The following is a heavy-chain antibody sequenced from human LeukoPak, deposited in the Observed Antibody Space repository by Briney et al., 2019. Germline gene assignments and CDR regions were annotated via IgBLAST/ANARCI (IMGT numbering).Heavy chain of an antibody. CDR1: GFTFSSYA. Sequence: GSLRLSCAASGFTFSSYAMSWVRQPPGKGLEWIGSASYSGNTYYNPSLKSRVTILVDTSKNQFSLKMTSVTAEDTAVYYCAKVDNWKYGHHDYWGQGTLVTVSS. V-gene: IGHV4-39*07. D-gene: IGHD1-1*01. CDR2: ASYSGNT. CDR3: AKVDNWKYGHHDY. J-gene: IGHJ4*02.